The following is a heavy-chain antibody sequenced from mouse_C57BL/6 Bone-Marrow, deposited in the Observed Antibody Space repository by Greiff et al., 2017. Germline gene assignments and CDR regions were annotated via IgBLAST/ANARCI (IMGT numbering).Heavy chain of an antibody. V-gene: IGHV1-50*01. CDR1: GYTFTSYW. CDR2: IDPSDSST. CDR3: ARNYYYGTLYWYFDV. J-gene: IGHJ1*03. D-gene: IGHD1-1*01. Sequence: QVQLQPPGAELVKPGASVKLSCKASGYTFTSYWMQWVKQRPGQGLEWIGEIDPSDSSTNYNQKFKGKATLTVDTSSSTAYMQLSSLTSEDSAVYYCARNYYYGTLYWYFDVWGTGTTVTVSS.